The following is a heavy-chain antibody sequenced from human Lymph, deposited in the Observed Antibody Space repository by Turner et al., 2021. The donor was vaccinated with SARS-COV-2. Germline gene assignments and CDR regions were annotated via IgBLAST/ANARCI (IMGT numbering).Heavy chain of an antibody. J-gene: IGHJ6*02. D-gene: IGHD4-4*01. CDR3: ARDSGSKYYNYYGMDV. CDR2: ISYDGSYK. Sequence: QMQLVESGGGVVQPGRSLRLSCAASAFTFSSYAMHWVRQAPGKGLEWVALISYDGSYKYYADSVKGRFTISRDNSKNTLYVQMNSLRAEDTAVYYCARDSGSKYYNYYGMDVWGQGTTVPVSS. CDR1: AFTFSSYA. V-gene: IGHV3-30-3*01.